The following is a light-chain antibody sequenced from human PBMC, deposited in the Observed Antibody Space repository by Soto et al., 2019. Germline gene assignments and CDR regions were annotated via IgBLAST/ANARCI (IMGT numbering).Light chain of an antibody. V-gene: IGLV7-43*01. CDR3: VLLCSGEWV. CDR2: RTN. Sequence: QTVVTQEPSLTVSPGGTVTLTCALTTGAVTSDYYPNWFQRKPGQALRTLIYRTNNKHSWTPARFSGSLLGGKAALTLSGVQPEDEADYYCVLLCSGEWVFGGGTHLTVL. CDR1: TGAVTSDYY. J-gene: IGLJ3*02.